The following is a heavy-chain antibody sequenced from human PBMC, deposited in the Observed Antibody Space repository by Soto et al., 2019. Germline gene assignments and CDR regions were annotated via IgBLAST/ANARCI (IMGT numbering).Heavy chain of an antibody. J-gene: IGHJ4*02. CDR1: GYTLPYYA. D-gene: IGHD4-17*01. V-gene: IGHV1-3*01. Sequence: GGSVEGSCKASGYTLPYYAIHLGRQAPRQKVEWMGWINAGNGNTKYSQKFQGRVTITRDTSASTAYMELSSLRSEDTAVYYCARDPGTTVTLYYSTQFDFWGQGTLVTVSS. CDR3: ARDPGTTVTLYYSTQFDF. CDR2: INAGNGNT.